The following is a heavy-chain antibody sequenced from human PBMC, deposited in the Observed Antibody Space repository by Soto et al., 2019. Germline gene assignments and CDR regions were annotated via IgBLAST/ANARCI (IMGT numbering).Heavy chain of an antibody. D-gene: IGHD3-22*01. CDR3: ARDGPRDYYDSSGYYWPDAFDI. Sequence: GASVKVSCKASGYTFTSYYMHWVRQAPGQGLEWMGIINPSGGSTSYAQKFQGRVTMTRDTSTSTVYMELSSLRSEDTAVYYCARDGPRDYYDSSGYYWPDAFDIWGQGTMVTVSS. CDR1: GYTFTSYY. V-gene: IGHV1-46*01. CDR2: INPSGGST. J-gene: IGHJ3*02.